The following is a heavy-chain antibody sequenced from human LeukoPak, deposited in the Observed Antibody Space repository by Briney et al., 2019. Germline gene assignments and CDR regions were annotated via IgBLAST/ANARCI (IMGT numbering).Heavy chain of an antibody. CDR2: ISGSGGST. D-gene: IGHD4-17*01. J-gene: IGHJ4*02. Sequence: GGSLRLSCAASGFTFSNAWMSWVRQAPGKGLEWASTISGSGGSTYYADSVKGRFTISRDNSKNTLYLQMNSLRAEDTAVYYCAKDSLYGDYVFAYWGQGTLVTVSS. CDR1: GFTFSNAW. V-gene: IGHV3-23*01. CDR3: AKDSLYGDYVFAY.